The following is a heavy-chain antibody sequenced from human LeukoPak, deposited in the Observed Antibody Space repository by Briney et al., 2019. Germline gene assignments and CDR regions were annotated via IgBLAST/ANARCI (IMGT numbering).Heavy chain of an antibody. Sequence: GGSLRLSCAASGLNVSTNNMNWVRQAPGKGLEWVSVIYRGGSTLNANSVKGRFTISRESSRNTMFLQMNSLRAEDTAVYYCARGYSSADYWGQGTLVIVSS. D-gene: IGHD5-18*01. CDR2: IYRGGST. V-gene: IGHV3-53*01. CDR1: GLNVSTNN. J-gene: IGHJ4*02. CDR3: ARGYSSADY.